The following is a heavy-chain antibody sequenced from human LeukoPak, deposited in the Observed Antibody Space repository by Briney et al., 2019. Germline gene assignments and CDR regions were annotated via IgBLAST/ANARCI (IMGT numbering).Heavy chain of an antibody. V-gene: IGHV1-69*04. Sequence: SVKVSCKASGGTFSSYAISWVRQAPGQGLEWMGRIIPILGIANYAQKFQGRVTITADKSTSTAYMELSSLRSEDTAVYYCARRDDDILTDFDYWGQGTLVTVSS. CDR1: GGTFSSYA. D-gene: IGHD3-9*01. CDR3: ARRDDDILTDFDY. J-gene: IGHJ4*02. CDR2: IIPILGIA.